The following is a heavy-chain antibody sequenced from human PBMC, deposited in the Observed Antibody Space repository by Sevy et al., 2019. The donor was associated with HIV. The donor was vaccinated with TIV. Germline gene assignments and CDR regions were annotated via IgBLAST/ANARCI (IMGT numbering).Heavy chain of an antibody. CDR1: GLKFDDYA. CDR3: AKDYYSSSWYSIDS. V-gene: IGHV3-9*03. J-gene: IGHJ4*02. CDR2: ISWNSDNV. D-gene: IGHD6-13*01. Sequence: GGSLRLSCAASGLKFDDYAMHWVRQAPGKGLEWVSGISWNSDNVVYADSVKGRFTVSRDNAKNSLYLQMNSLRVEDMALYYCAKDYYSSSWYSIDSWGQGTLVTVSS.